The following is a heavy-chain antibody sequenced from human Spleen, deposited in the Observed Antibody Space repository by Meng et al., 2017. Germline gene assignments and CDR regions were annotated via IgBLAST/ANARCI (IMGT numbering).Heavy chain of an antibody. D-gene: IGHD3-10*01. V-gene: IGHV4-59*12. J-gene: IGHJ4*02. CDR3: ANYGSGGLDY. Sequence: SETLSLTCTVSGGSISSYYWSWIRQPPGKGLEWIGYIYYSGSTNYNPSLKSRVTISVDTSKNQFSLKLSSVTAADTAVYYCANYGSGGLDYWGRGTLVTVSS. CDR1: GGSISSYY. CDR2: IYYSGST.